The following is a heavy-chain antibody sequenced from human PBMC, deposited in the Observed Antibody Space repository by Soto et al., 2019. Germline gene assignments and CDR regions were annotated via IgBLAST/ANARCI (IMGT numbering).Heavy chain of an antibody. J-gene: IGHJ4*02. CDR3: ARDFRFSEDF. D-gene: IGHD3-3*01. CDR1: GFIFGNYW. Sequence: EVQLVESGGGLVQPGGSLRLSCAASGFIFGNYWMTWIRQAPGKGLEWVGNIKQDGSEKYFADSVKGRFSISRDNAENSLYLQMHSLRVEDTAEYYCARDFRFSEDFWGQGALVTVSS. V-gene: IGHV3-7*01. CDR2: IKQDGSEK.